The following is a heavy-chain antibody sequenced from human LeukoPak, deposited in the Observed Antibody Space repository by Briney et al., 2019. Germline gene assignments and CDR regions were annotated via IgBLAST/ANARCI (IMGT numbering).Heavy chain of an antibody. CDR2: INPNSGGT. CDR1: GYTFTGYY. J-gene: IGHJ4*02. CDR3: ASSYCSSTSCYHFDC. V-gene: IGHV1-2*06. Sequence: ASVKVSCKASGYTFTGYYMHWVRQAPGQGLEWMGRINPNSGGTNHAQKFQGRVTMTRDTSISTAYMELSRLRSDDTAVYYCASSYCSSTSCYHFDCWGQGTLVTVSS. D-gene: IGHD2-2*01.